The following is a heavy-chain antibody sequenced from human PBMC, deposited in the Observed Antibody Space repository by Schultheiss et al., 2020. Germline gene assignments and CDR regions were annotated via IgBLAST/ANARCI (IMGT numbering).Heavy chain of an antibody. CDR2: IWYDGSNK. V-gene: IGHV3-33*08. CDR1: GFTFSSYE. D-gene: IGHD3-3*01. Sequence: GGSLRLSCAASGFTFSSYEMNWVRQAPGKGLEWVAVIWYDGSNKYYADSVKGRFTISRDNSRNTLYLQMNSLRAEDTAVYYCARDMPQLRFFFRGPDYYYGMDVWGQGTTVTVS. CDR3: ARDMPQLRFFFRGPDYYYGMDV. J-gene: IGHJ6*02.